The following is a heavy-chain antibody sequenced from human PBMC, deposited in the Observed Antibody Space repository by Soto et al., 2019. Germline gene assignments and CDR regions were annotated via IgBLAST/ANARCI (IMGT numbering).Heavy chain of an antibody. CDR2: IIPIFGTA. CDR3: ARYITIFGVANNWFDP. V-gene: IGHV1-69*01. D-gene: IGHD3-3*01. J-gene: IGHJ5*02. CDR1: GGTFSSYA. Sequence: QVQLVQSGAEVKKPGSSVKVSCKASGGTFSSYAISWVRQAPGQGLEWMGGIIPIFGTANYAQKFQGRVTITADESTSTAYMQLSSLRSEDTAVYYCARYITIFGVANNWFDPWGQGTLVTVSS.